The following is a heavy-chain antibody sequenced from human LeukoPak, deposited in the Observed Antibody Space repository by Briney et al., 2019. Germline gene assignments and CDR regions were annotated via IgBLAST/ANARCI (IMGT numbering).Heavy chain of an antibody. V-gene: IGHV4-34*01. D-gene: IGHD6-13*01. J-gene: IGHJ3*02. CDR3: ACRTIEYSSSPFDI. Sequence: SETLSLTCGVYGGSFSGYYYSWIRQPPGKGLEWIGEINHSGYTNYNPSLKSRVTISVDTSKNHFSLKLGSVTAADTAVYYCACRTIEYSSSPFDIWGQGTMVTVSS. CDR1: GGSFSGYY. CDR2: INHSGYT.